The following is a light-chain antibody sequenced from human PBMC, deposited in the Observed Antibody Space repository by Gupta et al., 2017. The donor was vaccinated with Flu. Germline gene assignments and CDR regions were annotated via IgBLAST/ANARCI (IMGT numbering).Light chain of an antibody. Sequence: QSVLTQPPSASGTPGQRVTISCSGSSSNIGNYPVNWYQQLPGTAPKLLIYSNNQRPSVVPDRFSGSKSGTSTSLAISGLQSEDEADYYCAAWDDSSVVFGGGTKLTVL. CDR1: SSNIGNYP. V-gene: IGLV1-44*01. CDR2: SNN. CDR3: AAWDDSSVV. J-gene: IGLJ2*01.